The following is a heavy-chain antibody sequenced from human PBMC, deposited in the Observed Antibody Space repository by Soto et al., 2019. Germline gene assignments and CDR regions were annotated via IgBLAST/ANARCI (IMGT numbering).Heavy chain of an antibody. D-gene: IGHD1-1*01. Sequence: QVQLQESGPGLVKPSQTLSLTCTVSGVSXXXXXXXXXXXXXXXXKGREWIGNIYYSGNTVYNPSLKSXXTXSXDXSKNXFXLXXXXXXXAXXALYYCAIGXRPTGSPGYWYFDLWGRGALVTVSS. CDR1: GVSXXXXXXX. V-gene: IGHV4-31*03. CDR3: AIGXRPTGSPGYWYFDL. J-gene: IGHJ2*01. CDR2: IYYSGNT.